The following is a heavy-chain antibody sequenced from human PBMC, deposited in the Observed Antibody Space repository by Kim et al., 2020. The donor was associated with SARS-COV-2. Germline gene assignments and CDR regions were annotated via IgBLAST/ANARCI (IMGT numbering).Heavy chain of an antibody. CDR3: ARWHRQLWNLYYYYGMDV. V-gene: IGHV4-34*01. CDR1: GGSFSGYY. J-gene: IGHJ6*02. D-gene: IGHD5-18*01. CDR2: INHSGST. Sequence: SETLSLTCAVYGGSFSGYYWSWIRQPPGKGLEWIGEINHSGSTNYNPSLKSRVTISVDTSKNQFSLKLSSVTAADTAVYYCARWHRQLWNLYYYYGMDVWGQGTTVTVSS.